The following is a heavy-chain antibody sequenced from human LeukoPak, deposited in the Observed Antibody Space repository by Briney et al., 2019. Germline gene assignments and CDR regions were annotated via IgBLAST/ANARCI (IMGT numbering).Heavy chain of an antibody. CDR1: GGSISSYY. CDR2: IYYSGST. Sequence: SETLSLTCTVSGGSISSYYWSWIRQPPGKGLEWIGYIYYSGSTNYNPSLKSRVTISVDTSKNQFSLKLSSVTAADTAVYYCATRIAAAGTLFDYWGQGTLVTVSS. J-gene: IGHJ4*02. CDR3: ATRIAAAGTLFDY. V-gene: IGHV4-59*12. D-gene: IGHD6-13*01.